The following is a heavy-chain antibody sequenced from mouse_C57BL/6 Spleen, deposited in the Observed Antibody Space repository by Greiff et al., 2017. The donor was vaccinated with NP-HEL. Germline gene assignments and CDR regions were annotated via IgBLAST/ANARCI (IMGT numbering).Heavy chain of an antibody. Sequence: VQLQQSGPELVKPGASVKISCKASGYAFSSSWMNWVKQRPGKGLEWIGRIYPGDGDTNYNGKFKGKATLTADKSSSTAYMQLSSLTSEDSAVYFCASPYSSAYWGQGTLVTVSA. V-gene: IGHV1-82*01. CDR2: IYPGDGDT. CDR1: GYAFSSSW. J-gene: IGHJ3*01. CDR3: ASPYSSAY. D-gene: IGHD2-10*01.